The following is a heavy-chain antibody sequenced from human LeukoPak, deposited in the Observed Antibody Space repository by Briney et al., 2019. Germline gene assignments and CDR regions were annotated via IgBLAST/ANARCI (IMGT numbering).Heavy chain of an antibody. Sequence: GGSLRLSCAASGFTFSSYSMNWVRQAPGKGLEWVSSISSSSSYIYYADSVKGRFTISRDNAKSSLYLQMNSLRAEDTAVYYCARDQVGALPDYWGQGNLVTVSS. V-gene: IGHV3-21*01. D-gene: IGHD1-26*01. CDR1: GFTFSSYS. CDR3: ARDQVGALPDY. CDR2: ISSSSSYI. J-gene: IGHJ4*02.